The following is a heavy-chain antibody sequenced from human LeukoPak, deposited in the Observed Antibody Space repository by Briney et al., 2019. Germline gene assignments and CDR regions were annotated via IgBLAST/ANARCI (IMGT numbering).Heavy chain of an antibody. J-gene: IGHJ4*02. CDR3: VKGLGSSRWFSFDY. Sequence: PGRSLRLSCAASGFTFDDYAMHWVRQAPGKGLEWVSGISWNSGSIGYADSVKGRFTISRDNAKNSLYLQMNSLRAEDMALYYCVKGLGSSRWFSFDYWGQGTLVTVSS. CDR2: ISWNSGSI. V-gene: IGHV3-9*03. CDR1: GFTFDDYA. D-gene: IGHD6-13*01.